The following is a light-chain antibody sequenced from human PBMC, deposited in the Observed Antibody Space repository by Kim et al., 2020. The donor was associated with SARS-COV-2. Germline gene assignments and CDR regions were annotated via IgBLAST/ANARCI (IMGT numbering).Light chain of an antibody. CDR3: CSHAGGGTMV. Sequence: GQSITISCTGTSNDIRSCTLVSWYRQNPGEAPKRIIYEGSKRPPGFPPRFSGSKSGNTASLTISGLQAEDEAEFYCCSHAGGGTMVFGGGTQLTVL. CDR2: EGS. CDR1: SNDIRSCTL. J-gene: IGLJ2*01. V-gene: IGLV2-23*01.